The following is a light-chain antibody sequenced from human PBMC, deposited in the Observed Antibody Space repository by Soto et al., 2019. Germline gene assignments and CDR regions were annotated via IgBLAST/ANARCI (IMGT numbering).Light chain of an antibody. CDR2: WAS. CDR1: QSVLYSSNNKNY. CDR3: QQYYITPPT. J-gene: IGKJ1*01. Sequence: DIVMTQSPDSLAVSLGERATINCKSSQSVLYSSNNKNYLAWYQQKPGQPPKLLIYWASTRESGVPDRFSGSGSGTDFTLTISSLQADDVAVYYCQQYYITPPTFGHGTKVDIK. V-gene: IGKV4-1*01.